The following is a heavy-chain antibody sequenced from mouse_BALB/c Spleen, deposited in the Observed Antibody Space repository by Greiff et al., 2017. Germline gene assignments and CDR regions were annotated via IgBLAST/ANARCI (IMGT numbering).Heavy chain of an antibody. J-gene: IGHJ4*01. CDR2: IDPANGNT. CDR1: GFNIKDTY. CDR3: ARGEERRGYYYAMDY. D-gene: IGHD2-14*01. Sequence: VQLQQSGAELVKPGASVKLSCTASGFNIKDTYMHWVKQRPEQGLEWIGRIDPANGNTKYDPKFQGKATITADTSSNTAYLQLSSLTSEDTAVYYYARGEERRGYYYAMDYWGQGTSVTVSS. V-gene: IGHV14-3*02.